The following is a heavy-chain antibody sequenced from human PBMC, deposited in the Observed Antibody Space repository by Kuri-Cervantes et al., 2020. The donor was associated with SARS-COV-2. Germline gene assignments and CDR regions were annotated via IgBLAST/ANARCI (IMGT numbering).Heavy chain of an antibody. D-gene: IGHD6-13*01. Sequence: GESLKISCAASGFTFSSYAMSWVRQAPGKGLEWVSVIYSGGSSTYYPGSVKGRFTISRENAKNSLYLQMNSLRAGDTAVYYCARSSWIGGMDVWGQGTTVTVSS. CDR2: IYSGGSST. CDR3: ARSSWIGGMDV. V-gene: IGHV3-23*03. CDR1: GFTFSSYA. J-gene: IGHJ6*02.